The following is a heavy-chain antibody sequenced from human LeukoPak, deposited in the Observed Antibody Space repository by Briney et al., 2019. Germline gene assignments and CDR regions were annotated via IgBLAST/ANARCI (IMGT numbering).Heavy chain of an antibody. V-gene: IGHV3-30*04. CDR2: ISYDGSNK. J-gene: IGHJ4*02. CDR1: GFTFSSYA. D-gene: IGHD3-16*01. Sequence: GRSLRLSCAASGFTFSSYAVHWVRQAPGKGLEWVAVISYDGSNKYYADSVKGRFTISRDNSKNTLYLQMNSLRVEDTAVYYCASSKYPIGGYFDYWGQGTLVTVSS. CDR3: ASSKYPIGGYFDY.